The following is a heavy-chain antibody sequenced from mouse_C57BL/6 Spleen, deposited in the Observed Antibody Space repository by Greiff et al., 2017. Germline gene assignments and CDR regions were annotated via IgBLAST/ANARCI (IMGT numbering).Heavy chain of an antibody. CDR1: GYTFTSYT. Sequence: VKLVESGAELARPGASVKMSCKASGYTFTSYTMHWVKQRPGQGLEWIGYINPSSGYSKYNQKCKDKATLTADKSSSTAYMQLSSLTSEDSAVYYCARYGNYPYWYFDDWGTGTTVTVSS. CDR3: ARYGNYPYWYFDD. J-gene: IGHJ1*03. V-gene: IGHV1-4*01. D-gene: IGHD2-1*01. CDR2: INPSSGYS.